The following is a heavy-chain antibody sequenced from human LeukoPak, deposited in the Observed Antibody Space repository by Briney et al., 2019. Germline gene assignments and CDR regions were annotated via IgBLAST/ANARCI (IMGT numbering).Heavy chain of an antibody. CDR3: ARVFPYYDFWSGYRNWFDP. CDR1: GYTFTSYD. Sequence: ASVKVSCKASGYTFTSYDINWVRQATAQGLEWMGWMNPNSGNTGYAQKFQGRVTMTRNTSISTAYMELNSLRSEDTAVYYCARVFPYYDFWSGYRNWFDPWGQGTLVTVPS. CDR2: MNPNSGNT. V-gene: IGHV1-8*01. D-gene: IGHD3-3*01. J-gene: IGHJ5*02.